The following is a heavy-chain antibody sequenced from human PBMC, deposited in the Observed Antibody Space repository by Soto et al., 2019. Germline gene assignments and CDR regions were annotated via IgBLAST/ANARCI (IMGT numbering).Heavy chain of an antibody. CDR3: ARSAQWDGFDP. D-gene: IGHD2-8*01. CDR1: AGSISTFNYY. Sequence: QVQLQESGPGLVRPSQTLSLTCTVSAGSISTFNYYWSWIRQHPEKGLEWIGYISYSGSTFYHSSVKSRVTISLDTSKKQFSLTLTSVTAADTAVYYCARSAQWDGFDPWGQGTMVTVSS. V-gene: IGHV4-31*03. J-gene: IGHJ3*01. CDR2: ISYSGST.